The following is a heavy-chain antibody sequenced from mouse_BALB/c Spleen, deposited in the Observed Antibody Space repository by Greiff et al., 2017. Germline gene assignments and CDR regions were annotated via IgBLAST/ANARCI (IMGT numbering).Heavy chain of an antibody. CDR1: GYSITSDYA. Sequence: EVQLQQSGPGLVKPSQSLSLTCTVTGYSITSDYAWNWIRQFPGNKLEWMGYISYSGSTSYNTSLKSRISITRDTSKNQFFLQLNSVTTEDTATYNCVRSGFLRPQGFAYWGEGTLVTVSA. V-gene: IGHV3-2*02. J-gene: IGHJ3*01. CDR2: ISYSGST. CDR3: VRSGFLRPQGFAY. D-gene: IGHD1-2*01.